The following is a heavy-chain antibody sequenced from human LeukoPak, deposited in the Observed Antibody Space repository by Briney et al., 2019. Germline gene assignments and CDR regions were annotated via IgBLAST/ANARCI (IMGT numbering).Heavy chain of an antibody. CDR1: GFTFSSYS. D-gene: IGHD3-10*01. CDR2: IYSGGST. CDR3: ARDYYGSGSYVDY. V-gene: IGHV3-66*01. J-gene: IGHJ4*02. Sequence: GGSLRLSCAASGFTFSSYSMNWVRQAPGKGLEWVSVIYSGGSTYYADSVKGRFTISRDNSKNTLYLQMNSLRAEDTAVYYCARDYYGSGSYVDYWGQGTLVTVSS.